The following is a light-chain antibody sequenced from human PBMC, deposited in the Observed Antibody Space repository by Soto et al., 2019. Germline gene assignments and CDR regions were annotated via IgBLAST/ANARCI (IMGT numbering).Light chain of an antibody. V-gene: IGLV2-14*01. J-gene: IGLJ1*01. CDR1: SSDVGGYNY. Sequence: QSALTQPASVSGSPGQSITISCTGTSSDVGGYNYVSWYQQHPGKAPKLIIYEVSNRPSGVSNRFSGSKSGVTASLTIFGLQAEDEGDYYCSSRTSSISYVFGTGTKLTVL. CDR3: SSRTSSISYV. CDR2: EVS.